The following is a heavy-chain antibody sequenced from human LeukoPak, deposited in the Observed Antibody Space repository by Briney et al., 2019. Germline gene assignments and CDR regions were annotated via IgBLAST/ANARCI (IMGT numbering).Heavy chain of an antibody. J-gene: IGHJ3*02. V-gene: IGHV4-39*07. CDR2: IYHSGST. CDR1: GGSISSSSYY. Sequence: SETLSLTCTVSGGSISSSSYYWGWIRQPPGKGLEWIGSIYHSGSTYYNPSLKSRVTISVDTSKNQFSLKLSSVTAADTAVYYCARRSSGWYGGAFDIWGQGTMVTVSS. D-gene: IGHD6-19*01. CDR3: ARRSSGWYGGAFDI.